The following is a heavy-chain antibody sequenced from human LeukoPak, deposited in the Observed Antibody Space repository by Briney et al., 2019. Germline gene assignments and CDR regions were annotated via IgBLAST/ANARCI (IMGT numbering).Heavy chain of an antibody. CDR1: VYTFTSYG. V-gene: IGHV1-18*01. CDR3: ARDLGSGWFNGWFDP. Sequence: ASVKVSCKASVYTFTSYGISWVRQAPGQGLEGMGWISAYNGNTNYAQKLQGRVTMTTDTSTSTAYMELRSLRSDDTAVYYCARDLGSGWFNGWFDPWGQGTLVTVSS. CDR2: ISAYNGNT. D-gene: IGHD6-19*01. J-gene: IGHJ5*02.